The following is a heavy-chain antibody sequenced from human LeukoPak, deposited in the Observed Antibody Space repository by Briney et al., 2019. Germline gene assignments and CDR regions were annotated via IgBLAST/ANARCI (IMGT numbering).Heavy chain of an antibody. J-gene: IGHJ4*02. D-gene: IGHD6-13*01. CDR2: INHSGST. CDR3: AREYSSSWYTFDY. CDR1: GGSFSGYY. Sequence: SETLSLTCAVYGGSFSGYYWSWIRQPPGKGLEWIGEINHSGSTNYNPSLKSRVTMSVDTSKNQFSLKLSSVTAADTAVYYCAREYSSSWYTFDYWGQGTLVTVSS. V-gene: IGHV4-34*01.